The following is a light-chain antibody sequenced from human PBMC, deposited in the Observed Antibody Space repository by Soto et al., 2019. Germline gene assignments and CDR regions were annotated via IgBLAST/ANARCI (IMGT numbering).Light chain of an antibody. J-gene: IGLJ3*02. Sequence: QSVLTQSSSASASLGSSVKLPCTLSSGHSSYIIAWHQQQPGKAPRYLMKLEGSGSYNKGSGVPDRFSGSSSGADRYLTISNLQFEDEADYYCETWDSNVWVFGGGTKLTVL. CDR2: LEGSGSY. V-gene: IGLV4-60*02. CDR3: ETWDSNVWV. CDR1: SGHSSYI.